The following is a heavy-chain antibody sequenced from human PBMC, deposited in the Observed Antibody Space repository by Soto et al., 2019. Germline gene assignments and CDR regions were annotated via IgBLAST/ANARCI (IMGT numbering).Heavy chain of an antibody. CDR2: IIPIFGTT. V-gene: IGHV1-69*13. CDR3: ARDRSSEEEPFDY. Sequence: EASVKVSCKASGGTFSSHAISWVRQAPGQGLEWMGGIIPIFGTTNYAQNFQGRVTITADESTSTAYMDLSGLRSEDTAVYYCARDRSSEEEPFDYWGQGTLVTVSS. CDR1: GGTFSSHA. D-gene: IGHD6-6*01. J-gene: IGHJ4*02.